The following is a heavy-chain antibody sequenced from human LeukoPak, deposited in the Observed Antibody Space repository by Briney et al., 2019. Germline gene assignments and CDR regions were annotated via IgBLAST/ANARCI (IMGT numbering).Heavy chain of an antibody. D-gene: IGHD2-2*01. V-gene: IGHV3-23*01. CDR2: IRGSGGGA. CDR1: GFIFSDYA. J-gene: IGHJ4*02. CDR3: ARVSQDCSSTSCYQSLDY. Sequence: GGSLRLSCAASGFIFSDYAMMWLRQAPGKGPEFVSVIRGSGGGAGYADSVRGRFTISRDNSKNSLYLQMSRLRADDTAVYYCARVSQDCSSTSCYQSLDYWGQGTLVTVSS.